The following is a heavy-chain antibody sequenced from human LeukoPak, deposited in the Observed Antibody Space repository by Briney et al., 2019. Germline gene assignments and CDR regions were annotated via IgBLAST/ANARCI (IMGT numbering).Heavy chain of an antibody. CDR1: GFTFSSYV. CDR3: AKRDTSGWPPVGLGY. J-gene: IGHJ4*02. D-gene: IGHD6-19*01. Sequence: GGSLSLSCAASGFTFSSYVMHWVRQAPGKGLEWVAFIRYDGSNKYYADSVKGRFTISRDNSKNTLYLQMNSLRAEDTAVYYCAKRDTSGWPPVGLGYWGQGTLVTVSS. V-gene: IGHV3-30*02. CDR2: IRYDGSNK.